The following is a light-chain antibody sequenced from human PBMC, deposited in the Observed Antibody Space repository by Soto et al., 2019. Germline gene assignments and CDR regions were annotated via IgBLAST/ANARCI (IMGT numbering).Light chain of an antibody. CDR3: HQYDSWPPYT. CDR2: GAS. CDR1: QSVGDN. J-gene: IGKJ2*01. V-gene: IGKV3-15*01. Sequence: EIVMTQSPARLSVSPGERATLSCRASQSVGDNFAWYQQKPGQVPRLLIYGASTRASGVPARFSGSGSGTEFTLAISTLQSEDCAVYHCHQYDSWPPYTFGQGTTLVIK.